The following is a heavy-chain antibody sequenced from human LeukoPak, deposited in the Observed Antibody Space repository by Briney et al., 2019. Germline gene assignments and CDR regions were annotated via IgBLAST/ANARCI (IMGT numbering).Heavy chain of an antibody. V-gene: IGHV3-30-3*01. Sequence: PGRSLRLSCAASGFTFSSYAMHWVRQAPGKGLEWVAVISYDGSNKYYADSVKGRFTISRDNSKNTLYLQMNSLRAEDTAVYYCARTRVSTLVTPFDNWGQGTLVTVSS. D-gene: IGHD4-23*01. CDR2: ISYDGSNK. J-gene: IGHJ4*02. CDR3: ARTRVSTLVTPFDN. CDR1: GFTFSSYA.